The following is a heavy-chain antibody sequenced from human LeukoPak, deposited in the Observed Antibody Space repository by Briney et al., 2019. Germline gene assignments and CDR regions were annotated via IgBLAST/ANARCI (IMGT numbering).Heavy chain of an antibody. CDR2: INWNGGST. Sequence: GGSLRLSCAASGFTFDDYGMSWVRQAPGKGLEWVSGINWNGGSTGYADSVKGRFTISRDNAKNSLYLQMNSLRAEDTALYYCAKVRVPARYCSGGSCYSGIFDYWGQGTLVTVSS. D-gene: IGHD2-15*01. V-gene: IGHV3-20*04. J-gene: IGHJ4*02. CDR3: AKVRVPARYCSGGSCYSGIFDY. CDR1: GFTFDDYG.